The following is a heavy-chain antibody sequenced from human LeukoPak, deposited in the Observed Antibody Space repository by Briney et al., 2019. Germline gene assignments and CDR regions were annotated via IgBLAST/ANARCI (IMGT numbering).Heavy chain of an antibody. Sequence: GESLKISCKGSGFDFSSSSIGWVRQMPGKGLEWMTIIRPADSDTRYSSSFRGQVTISADKSISTAYLQWSSLKASDTAMYYCARQGGSGLFDFWGQGTLVPVSS. J-gene: IGHJ4*02. D-gene: IGHD3-10*01. CDR3: ARQGGSGLFDF. CDR1: GFDFSSSS. V-gene: IGHV5-51*01. CDR2: IRPADSDT.